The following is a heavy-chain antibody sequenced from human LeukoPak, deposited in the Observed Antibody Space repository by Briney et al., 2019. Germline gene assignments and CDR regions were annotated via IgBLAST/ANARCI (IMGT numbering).Heavy chain of an antibody. V-gene: IGHV4-34*01. CDR1: GGSFNDYY. CDR3: ARNRLWLDAFDI. Sequence: TSETPSLTCSVYGGSFNDYYWTWIRQPPGKGLEWIGEINHSGSTNYNPSLKSRVSISVDTSKRQISLKLTSVTAADTAVYYCARNRLWLDAFDIWGQGTMVTVSS. J-gene: IGHJ3*02. CDR2: INHSGST. D-gene: IGHD2-21*01.